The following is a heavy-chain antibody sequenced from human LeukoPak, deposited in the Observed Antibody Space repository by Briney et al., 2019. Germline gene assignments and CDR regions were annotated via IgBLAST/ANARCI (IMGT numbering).Heavy chain of an antibody. CDR3: ATERSTIIRRVISYYYYGMDV. CDR1: GYTLTELS. Sequence: ASVKVSCKVSGYTLTELSMHWVRQAPGKGLEWMGGFDPEDGETIYAQKFQGRVTMTEDTSADTAYMELSSLRSEDTAVYYCATERSTIIRRVISYYYYGMDVWGQGTTVTVSS. CDR2: FDPEDGET. J-gene: IGHJ6*02. D-gene: IGHD3-10*01. V-gene: IGHV1-24*01.